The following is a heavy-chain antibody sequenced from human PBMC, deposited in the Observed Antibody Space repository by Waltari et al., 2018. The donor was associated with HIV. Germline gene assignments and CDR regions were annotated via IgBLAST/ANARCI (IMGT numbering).Heavy chain of an antibody. Sequence: QVQLVQSGAEGKNPGASVKVSCKASGYTFTTYTIHCVRQAHGQRLEWMGWINAGNGNTKYSQNFQDRVTFTRDTSASTAYMELSSLRSEDTALYYCARTYDILTGFGWFDPWGQGTLVTVSS. D-gene: IGHD3-9*01. CDR2: INAGNGNT. V-gene: IGHV1-3*01. CDR3: ARTYDILTGFGWFDP. J-gene: IGHJ5*02. CDR1: GYTFTTYT.